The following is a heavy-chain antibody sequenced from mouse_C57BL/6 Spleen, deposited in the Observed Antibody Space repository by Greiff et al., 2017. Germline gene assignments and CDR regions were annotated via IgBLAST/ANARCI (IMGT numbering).Heavy chain of an antibody. V-gene: IGHV1-53*01. Sequence: QVQLKQPGTELVKPGASVKLSCKASGYTFTSYWMHWVKQRPGQGLEWIGNINPSNGGTNYNEKFKSKATLTVDKSSSTAYMQLSSLTSEDSAVYYCARSPTAQATSDCWGQGTTLTVSS. CDR3: ARSPTAQATSDC. CDR1: GYTFTSYW. CDR2: INPSNGGT. J-gene: IGHJ2*01. D-gene: IGHD3-2*02.